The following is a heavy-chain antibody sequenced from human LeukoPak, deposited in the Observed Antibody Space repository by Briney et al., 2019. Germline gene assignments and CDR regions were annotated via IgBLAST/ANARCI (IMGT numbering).Heavy chain of an antibody. CDR2: IFGSGGGP. CDR1: GFTFNSYA. Sequence: PGGSLRLSCAASGFTFNSYAMYWVRQAPGKGLEWISGIFGSGGGPHYADSVKGRFTISRDNSQEIVYLQLDSLRVEDTALYYCGKTTVGYSSGRYPGWPVDYWGQGALVTVSS. D-gene: IGHD2-15*01. J-gene: IGHJ4*02. CDR3: GKTTVGYSSGRYPGWPVDY. V-gene: IGHV3-23*01.